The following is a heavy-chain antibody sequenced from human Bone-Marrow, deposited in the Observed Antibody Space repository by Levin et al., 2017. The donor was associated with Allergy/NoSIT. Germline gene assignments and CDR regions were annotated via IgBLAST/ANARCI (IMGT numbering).Heavy chain of an antibody. V-gene: IGHV4-59*01. Sequence: MPSETLSLTCNVSDGSINSYFWTWIRQPPGKGLEWIGYMYYTGSSNYNPSLKSRVSMSVDTSRNQFSLKLSSVTAADTAVYYCVGMANEAFDFWGQGTMVTVSS. D-gene: IGHD5-24*01. CDR3: VGMANEAFDF. CDR1: DGSINSYF. CDR2: MYYTGSS. J-gene: IGHJ3*01.